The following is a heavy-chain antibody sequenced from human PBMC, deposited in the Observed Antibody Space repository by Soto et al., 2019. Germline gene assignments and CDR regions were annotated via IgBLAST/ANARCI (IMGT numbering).Heavy chain of an antibody. Sequence: GESLKISCRASGYDFNNFWIGWVRQMPGKGLEWVGIIFPRDSDVGYSPSFQGRVTISVDKSINAAYLQWSGLKASDTAMYYCARHFDCSTTSCYIDYWGQGSPVTVSS. CDR3: ARHFDCSTTSCYIDY. J-gene: IGHJ4*03. CDR2: IFPRDSDV. D-gene: IGHD2-2*01. CDR1: GYDFNNFW. V-gene: IGHV5-51*01.